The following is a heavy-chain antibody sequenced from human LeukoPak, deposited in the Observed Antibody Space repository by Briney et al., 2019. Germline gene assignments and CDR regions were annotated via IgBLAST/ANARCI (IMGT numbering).Heavy chain of an antibody. J-gene: IGHJ5*02. CDR3: ARTEDSTRAYNWFDP. V-gene: IGHV3-21*01. Sequence: GGSLRLSCAASGFTFSSYSMNWVRPAPGKGLEWVSSISSSSSYIYYADSVKGRFTISRDNAKNSLYLQMNSLRAEDTAVYYCARTEDSTRAYNWFDPWGQGTLVTVSS. CDR2: ISSSSSYI. D-gene: IGHD2/OR15-2a*01. CDR1: GFTFSSYS.